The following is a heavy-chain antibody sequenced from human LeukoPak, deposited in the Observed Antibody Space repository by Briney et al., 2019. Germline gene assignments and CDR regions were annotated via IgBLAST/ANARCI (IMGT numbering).Heavy chain of an antibody. V-gene: IGHV3-21*01. CDR2: ISSSSSYI. CDR3: ARDLDLNLRIVVAGTGGFDY. Sequence: GGSLRLSCAASGFTLSSYSMNWVRQAPGKGLEWVSSISSSSSYIYYADSVKGRFTISRDNGKNLLYLQMNRLRAEDTAVYYCARDLDLNLRIVVAGTGGFDYWGEGTLVTVPS. D-gene: IGHD6-19*01. J-gene: IGHJ4*02. CDR1: GFTLSSYS.